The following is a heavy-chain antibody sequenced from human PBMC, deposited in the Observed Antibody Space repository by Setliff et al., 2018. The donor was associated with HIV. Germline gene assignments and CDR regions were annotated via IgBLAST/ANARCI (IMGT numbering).Heavy chain of an antibody. J-gene: IGHJ5*02. CDR3: ARGGRSTVATWAWFDP. CDR1: GGSISSGGYY. CDR2: IYYSGST. Sequence: LSLTCTVSGGSISSGGYYWSWIRQQPGKGLEWIGYIYYSGSTYYNPSLKSRVTISVDTSKNQFSLKLSSVTAADTAVYYCARGGRSTVATWAWFDPWGQGTLVTVSS. V-gene: IGHV4-31*03. D-gene: IGHD4-4*01.